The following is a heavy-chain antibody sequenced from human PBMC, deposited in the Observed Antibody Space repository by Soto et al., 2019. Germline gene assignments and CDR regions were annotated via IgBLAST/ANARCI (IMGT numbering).Heavy chain of an antibody. V-gene: IGHV4-31*03. J-gene: IGHJ4*02. CDR2: IYYSGST. CDR1: GGSISSGGYY. CDR3: ARERHDYYDSSGYLDY. Sequence: QVQLQESGPGLVKPSQTLSLTCTVSGGSISSGGYYWSWIRQHPGKGLEWIGYIYYSGSTYYIPSLKSRVTKTVDTSKNQFSLKLSSVTAADTAVYYCARERHDYYDSSGYLDYWGQGTLVTVSS. D-gene: IGHD3-22*01.